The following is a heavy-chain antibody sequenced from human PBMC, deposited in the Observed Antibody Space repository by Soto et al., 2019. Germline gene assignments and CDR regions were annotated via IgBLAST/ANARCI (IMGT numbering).Heavy chain of an antibody. V-gene: IGHV4-59*08. CDR2: MYNSGST. CDR3: ASMGYHYGSGSYPLDY. Sequence: QVQLQESGPGLVKPSETLSLTCTVSGGSISSYYWTWIRQPPGKGLEWIGVMYNSGSTHYNPSLTSRGTISLDTSKNQFSLNLRSVTAADTAVYYCASMGYHYGSGSYPLDYWGQGTLVTVSS. D-gene: IGHD3-10*01. CDR1: GGSISSYY. J-gene: IGHJ4*02.